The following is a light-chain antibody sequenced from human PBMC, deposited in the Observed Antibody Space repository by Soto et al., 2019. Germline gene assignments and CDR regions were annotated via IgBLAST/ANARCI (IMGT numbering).Light chain of an antibody. J-gene: IGKJ2*01. CDR1: QSVSSN. CDR2: GAS. V-gene: IGKV3-15*01. Sequence: EIVMTQSPATLSVSPGERATLSCRASQSVSSNLAWYQQKPGQAPRRLIYGASTRATGMPARFSGSGSGTEFPLTISSLQSEDFAVYYCQQYNNWPYTFGQGTKLEIK. CDR3: QQYNNWPYT.